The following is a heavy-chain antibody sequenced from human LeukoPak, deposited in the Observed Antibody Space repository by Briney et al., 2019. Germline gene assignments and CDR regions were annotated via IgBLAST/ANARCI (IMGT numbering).Heavy chain of an antibody. D-gene: IGHD3-9*01. CDR1: GGSFSGYY. J-gene: IGHJ5*02. Sequence: PSETLSLTCAVHGGSFSGYYWSWIRQPPGKGLEWIGEINHSGSTNYNPSLKSRVTISVDTSKNQFSLKLSSVTAADTAVYYCARGGRSSGRLVIPKGFDPWGQGTLVTVSS. V-gene: IGHV4-34*01. CDR3: ARGGRSSGRLVIPKGFDP. CDR2: INHSGST.